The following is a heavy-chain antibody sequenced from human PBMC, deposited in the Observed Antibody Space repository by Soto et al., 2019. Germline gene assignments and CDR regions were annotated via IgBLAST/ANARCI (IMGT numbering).Heavy chain of an antibody. CDR2: IWYDGSNK. Sequence: GGSLRLSCAASGFTFSSYGMHWVRQAPGKGLEWVAVIWYDGSNKYYADSVKGRFTISRDNSKNTLYLQMNSLRAEDTAVYYCARDMAQWFGEFGRSDYYYGMDVWGQGTTVTVSS. CDR1: GFTFSSYG. D-gene: IGHD3-10*01. CDR3: ARDMAQWFGEFGRSDYYYGMDV. V-gene: IGHV3-33*01. J-gene: IGHJ6*02.